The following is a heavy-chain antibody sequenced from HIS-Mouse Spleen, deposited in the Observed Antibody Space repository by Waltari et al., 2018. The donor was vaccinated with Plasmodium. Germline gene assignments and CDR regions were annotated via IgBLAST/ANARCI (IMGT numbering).Heavy chain of an antibody. V-gene: IGHV3-7*04. Sequence: EVQLVESGGGLVQPGGSLRLSCAASGFTFSSYWTSVFRQDPGKGLEWVANIKQDGSEKYYVDSVKGRFTISRDNAKNSLYLQMNSLRAEDTAVYYCARARAPDYWGQGTLVTVSS. CDR3: ARARAPDY. D-gene: IGHD3-10*01. CDR1: GFTFSSYW. CDR2: IKQDGSEK. J-gene: IGHJ4*02.